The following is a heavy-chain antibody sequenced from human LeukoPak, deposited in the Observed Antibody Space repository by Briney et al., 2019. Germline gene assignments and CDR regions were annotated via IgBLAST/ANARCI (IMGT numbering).Heavy chain of an antibody. CDR1: GASISSYY. V-gene: IGHV4-59*01. CDR2: ISYSRSRSI. D-gene: IGHD3-10*01. J-gene: IGHJ6*03. CDR3: ARTYYGSGSLYYYYYYMDV. Sequence: SETLSLTCTVSGASISSYYWSWVRQPPGKGLEWIGYISYSRSRSINYNPSLKSRLTISVDTSKNQFSLKLSSVTAADTAVYYCARTYYGSGSLYYYYYYMDVWGKGTTVTVSS.